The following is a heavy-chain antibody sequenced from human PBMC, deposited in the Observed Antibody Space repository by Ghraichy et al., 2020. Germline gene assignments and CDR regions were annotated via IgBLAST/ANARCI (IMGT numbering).Heavy chain of an antibody. CDR2: ISGSGGST. V-gene: IGHV3-23*01. D-gene: IGHD2-2*01. Sequence: GGSLRLSCAASGFTFSSYAMSWVRQAPGKGLEWVSAISGSGGSTYYADSVKGRFTISRDNSKNTLYLQMNSLRAEDTAVYYCATGIDSCSSTSCFNKDFDYWGQGTLVTVSS. CDR1: GFTFSSYA. J-gene: IGHJ4*02. CDR3: ATGIDSCSSTSCFNKDFDY.